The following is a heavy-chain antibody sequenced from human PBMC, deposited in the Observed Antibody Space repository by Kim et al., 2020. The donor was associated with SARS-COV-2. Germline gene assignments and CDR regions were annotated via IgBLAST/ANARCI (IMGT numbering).Heavy chain of an antibody. CDR3: AKEAPPGAAAGTRYFQH. Sequence: VKGRFTNSRCNSKNTLYLQMNSLGAEDTAVYYCAKEAPPGAAAGTRYFQHWGQGTLVTVSS. D-gene: IGHD6-13*01. V-gene: IGHV3-23*01. J-gene: IGHJ1*01.